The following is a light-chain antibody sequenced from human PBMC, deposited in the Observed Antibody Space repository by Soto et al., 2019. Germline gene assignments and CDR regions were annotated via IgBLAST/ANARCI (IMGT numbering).Light chain of an antibody. CDR3: SSYKCTSTVQ. V-gene: IGLV2-14*01. J-gene: IGLJ2*01. Sequence: QSALTQPASVSGSPGQSITISCTGTSSDVGRYNYVSWYQHHPGKAPKLMIYDVSDRPSGVSNRFSGSKSGNTASLTISGLQAEDEGDYYCSSYKCTSTVQLGGGTKLTVL. CDR2: DVS. CDR1: SSDVGRYNY.